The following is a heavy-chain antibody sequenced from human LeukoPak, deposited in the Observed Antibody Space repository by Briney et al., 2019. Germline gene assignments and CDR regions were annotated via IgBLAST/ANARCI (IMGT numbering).Heavy chain of an antibody. D-gene: IGHD3-10*01. CDR1: GGSISSGDYY. CDR3: AGLSYYYGSGSYSYDY. V-gene: IGHV4-30-4*01. J-gene: IGHJ4*02. Sequence: SETLSLTCTVSGGSISSGDYYWSWIRQPPGKGLEWIGYIYYSGSTYYNPSLKSRVTISVDTSKNQFSLKLSSVTAADTAVYYCAGLSYYYGSGSYSYDYWGQGTLVTVSS. CDR2: IYYSGST.